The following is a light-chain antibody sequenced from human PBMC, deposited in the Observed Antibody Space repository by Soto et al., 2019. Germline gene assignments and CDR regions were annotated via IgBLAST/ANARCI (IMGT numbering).Light chain of an antibody. Sequence: EIVLAQSPGTLSLSPGGRATLSCRASQSVRSSYLAWYQQKPGLAPRLLIYAASSRATGIPDRFSGSGSGTDFTLTISRLEPEDFAVYYCQQYGSSPHTFGQGTKLEIK. V-gene: IGKV3-20*01. J-gene: IGKJ2*01. CDR3: QQYGSSPHT. CDR1: QSVRSSY. CDR2: AAS.